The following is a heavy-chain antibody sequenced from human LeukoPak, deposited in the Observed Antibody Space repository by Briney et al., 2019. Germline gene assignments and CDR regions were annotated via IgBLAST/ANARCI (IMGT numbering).Heavy chain of an antibody. J-gene: IGHJ4*02. V-gene: IGHV3-30*18. CDR1: GFTFSSYG. D-gene: IGHD6-19*01. Sequence: GGSLRLSCAASGFTFSSYGMHWVRQAPGKGLEWVAVISYDGSNNYYADSVKGRFTISRDNSKNTLYLQMNSLRAEDTAVYYCAKDGALAVAGTFDYWGQGTLVTVSS. CDR3: AKDGALAVAGTFDY. CDR2: ISYDGSNN.